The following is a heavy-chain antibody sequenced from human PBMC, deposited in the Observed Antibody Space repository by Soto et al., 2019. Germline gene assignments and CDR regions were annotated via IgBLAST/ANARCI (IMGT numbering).Heavy chain of an antibody. Sequence: GESLKISCEASGYRFTSKWIGWVRQIPGKGLEWMGIIYPGDSDTRYSPSFQGQVTISADKSISTAYLQWSSLKASDTAMYYCARHYTAMVHRFDYWGQGTLVTVSS. CDR3: ARHYTAMVHRFDY. D-gene: IGHD5-18*01. CDR2: IYPGDSDT. CDR1: GYRFTSKW. V-gene: IGHV5-51*01. J-gene: IGHJ4*02.